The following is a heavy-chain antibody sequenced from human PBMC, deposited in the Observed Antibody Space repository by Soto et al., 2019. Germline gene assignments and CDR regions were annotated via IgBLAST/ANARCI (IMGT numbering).Heavy chain of an antibody. CDR1: GYSFTSYW. D-gene: IGHD3-16*01. CDR3: ARVEGDGSRPDAFDI. J-gene: IGHJ3*02. V-gene: IGHV5-51*01. CDR2: IYPGDSDT. Sequence: GESLKISCNGSGYSFTSYWIGWVRQMPGKGLEWMGIIYPGDSDTRYSPSFQGQVTISADKSISTAYLQWSSLKASDTAMYYCARVEGDGSRPDAFDIWGQGTMVTVSS.